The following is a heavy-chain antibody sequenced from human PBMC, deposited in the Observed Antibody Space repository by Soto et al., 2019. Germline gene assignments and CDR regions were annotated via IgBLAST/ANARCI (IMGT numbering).Heavy chain of an antibody. CDR3: ARDTRADYDILTGHPRGAFDI. V-gene: IGHV4-31*02. CDR1: DDSVNSIGYY. Sequence: SETLSLTCDVADDSVNSIGYYWTWIRQHPGKGLEWIGYIYYSGSTYYNPSLKSRVTISVDTSKNQFSLKLSSVTAADTAVYYCARDTRADYDILTGHPRGAFDIWGQGTMVTVSS. J-gene: IGHJ3*02. CDR2: IYYSGST. D-gene: IGHD3-9*01.